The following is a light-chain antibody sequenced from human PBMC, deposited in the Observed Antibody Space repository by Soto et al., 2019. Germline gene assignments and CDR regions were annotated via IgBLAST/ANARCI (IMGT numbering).Light chain of an antibody. Sequence: EIVLTQSPGTLSLSAGEGATLSCRANESVYSNYLAWYQQKPGQAPRLLIFGASNKATGIPDRFTGSGFGTDFTLTISRLEPDDFAMYYSQQYGSSPLTFGGGTNVEIK. J-gene: IGKJ4*01. V-gene: IGKV3-20*01. CDR1: ESVYSNY. CDR3: QQYGSSPLT. CDR2: GAS.